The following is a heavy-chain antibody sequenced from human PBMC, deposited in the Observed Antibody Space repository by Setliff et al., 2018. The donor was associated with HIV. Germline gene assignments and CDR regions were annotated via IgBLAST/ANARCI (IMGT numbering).Heavy chain of an antibody. CDR1: EFTFSSYA. Sequence: PGGSLRLSCAASEFTFSSYAMHWVRQAAGKGLEWVAVIWYDGSIEYYADSVKGRFTISRDNAKNSLYLQMNSLRAEDTAVYYCARDYSSSWYGPFDYWGQGTLVTVSS. D-gene: IGHD6-13*01. CDR3: ARDYSSSWYGPFDY. CDR2: IWYDGSIE. V-gene: IGHV3-33*08. J-gene: IGHJ4*02.